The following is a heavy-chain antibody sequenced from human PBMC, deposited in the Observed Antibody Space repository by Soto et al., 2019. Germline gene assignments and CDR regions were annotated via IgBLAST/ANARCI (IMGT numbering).Heavy chain of an antibody. V-gene: IGHV4-31*03. CDR3: DRVPDV. CDR1: GGPISSGGYS. CDR2: IYYSGST. Sequence: PSETLSLTCTVSGGPISSGGYSWTWIRQHPGKGLEWIGYIYYSGSTYYKPSLKSRVTISVDTSKNQLSLKLSSVTAADTAVYYCDRVPDVWDQGTTISVSS. J-gene: IGHJ6*02.